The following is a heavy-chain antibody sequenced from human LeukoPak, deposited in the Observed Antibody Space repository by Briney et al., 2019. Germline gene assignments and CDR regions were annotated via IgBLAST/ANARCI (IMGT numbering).Heavy chain of an antibody. CDR2: IYYSGST. D-gene: IGHD3-3*01. Sequence: SETLSLTCTVSGGSISSSSYYWGWIRQPPGKGLEWIGSIYYSGSTYYNPSLKSRVTISVDTSKNQFSLKLSSVTAADTAVYYCARLPLLRFLEWLPPFDYWGQGTLVTVSS. V-gene: IGHV4-39*01. CDR3: ARLPLLRFLEWLPPFDY. J-gene: IGHJ4*02. CDR1: GGSISSSSYY.